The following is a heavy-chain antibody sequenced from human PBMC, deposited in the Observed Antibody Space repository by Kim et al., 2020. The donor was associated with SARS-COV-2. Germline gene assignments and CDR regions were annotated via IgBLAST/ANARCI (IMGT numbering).Heavy chain of an antibody. CDR3: ARDLRGDYYGMDV. D-gene: IGHD3-16*01. Sequence: YAASVEGLFTIPRDNSKNTLYLQMNSLRAEDTAVYYCARDLRGDYYGMDVWGQGTTVTVSS. J-gene: IGHJ6*02. V-gene: IGHV3-33*01.